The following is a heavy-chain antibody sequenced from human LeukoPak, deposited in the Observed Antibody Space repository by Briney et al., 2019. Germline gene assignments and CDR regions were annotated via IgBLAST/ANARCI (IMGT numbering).Heavy chain of an antibody. Sequence: GGSLRLSCVVSGFTFTDYWMNWVRQAPGKGPEWVASIRQDGSEKTYVDSVKGRFTISRDNTKNSLSLQLNGLRAEDTAVYYCARDGTAAGLYFDLWGQGTLVTVSS. V-gene: IGHV3-7*01. CDR1: GFTFTDYW. CDR2: IRQDGSEK. D-gene: IGHD6-13*01. CDR3: ARDGTAAGLYFDL. J-gene: IGHJ4*01.